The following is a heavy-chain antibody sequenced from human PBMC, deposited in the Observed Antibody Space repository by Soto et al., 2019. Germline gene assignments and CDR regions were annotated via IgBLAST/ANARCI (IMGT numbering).Heavy chain of an antibody. D-gene: IGHD3-3*01. CDR1: GFTFSSYS. CDR2: ISSSSSYI. J-gene: IGHJ6*02. CDR3: ARDLYDFWSGRPLYGMDV. V-gene: IGHV3-21*01. Sequence: GGSLSLSCAASGFTFSSYSMNWVRQAPGKGLEWVSSISSSSSYIYYADSVKGRFTISRDNAKNSLYLQMNSLRAEDTAVYYCARDLYDFWSGRPLYGMDVWGQGTTVTVSS.